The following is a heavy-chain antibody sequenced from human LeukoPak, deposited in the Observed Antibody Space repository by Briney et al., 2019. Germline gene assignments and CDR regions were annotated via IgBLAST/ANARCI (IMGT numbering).Heavy chain of an antibody. CDR1: GFTFSNYN. J-gene: IGHJ4*02. D-gene: IGHD3-22*01. CDR3: VRIRPYYDSSCYLDY. CDR2: ISSSSSYI. Sequence: GGSLRLSCAASGFTFSNYNMNWVRQAPGKGLEWVSSISSSSSYIYYADSVKGRFTISRDNAKNSLYLQMNSLRAEDTAVYYCVRIRPYYDSSCYLDYWGQGTLVTVSS. V-gene: IGHV3-21*01.